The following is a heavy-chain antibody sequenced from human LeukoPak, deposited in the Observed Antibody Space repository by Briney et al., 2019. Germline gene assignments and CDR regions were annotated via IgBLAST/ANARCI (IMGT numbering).Heavy chain of an antibody. CDR2: ISGRGSDT. Sequence: GGSLRLSCAASGFTFSTFAMTWVRQSPEKGLEWVSTISGRGSDTYYPDSVKGRFTISRDNSKNTLYLQMTSLRAEDTALYYCAKDRSTGFRSFDSWGQGTLVTVSS. V-gene: IGHV3-23*01. CDR3: AKDRSTGFRSFDS. D-gene: IGHD3-9*01. CDR1: GFTFSTFA. J-gene: IGHJ4*02.